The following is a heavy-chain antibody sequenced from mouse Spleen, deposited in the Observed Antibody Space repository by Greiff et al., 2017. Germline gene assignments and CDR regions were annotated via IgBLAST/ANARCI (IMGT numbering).Heavy chain of an antibody. CDR2: IDPANGNT. D-gene: IGHD2-1*01. CDR1: GFNIKDTY. J-gene: IGHJ2*01. Sequence: EVKLMESGAELVKPGASVKLSCTASGFNIKDTYMHWVKQRPEQGLEWIGRIDPANGNTIYDPKFQGKASITADTSSNTAYLQLSSLTSEDTAVYYCARSRGNYFFDYWGQGTTLTVSS. V-gene: IGHV14-3*02. CDR3: ARSRGNYFFDY.